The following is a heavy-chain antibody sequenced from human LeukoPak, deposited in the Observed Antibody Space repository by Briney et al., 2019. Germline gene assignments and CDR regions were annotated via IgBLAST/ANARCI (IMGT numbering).Heavy chain of an antibody. CDR3: ARDPIRSGSGYL. V-gene: IGHV4-38-2*02. CDR2: IYHSGST. D-gene: IGHD3-22*01. CDR1: GYSISSGYY. J-gene: IGHJ4*02. Sequence: SETLSLTCAVSGYSISSGYYWGWIRPPPGKGLEWIGSIYHSGSTYYNPSLKSRVTISVDTSKNQFSLKLSSVTAADTAVYYCARDPIRSGSGYLWGQGTLVTVSS.